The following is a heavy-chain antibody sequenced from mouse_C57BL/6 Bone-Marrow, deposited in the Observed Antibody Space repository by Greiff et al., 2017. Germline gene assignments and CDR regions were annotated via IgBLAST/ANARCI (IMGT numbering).Heavy chain of an antibody. Sequence: QVQLQQSGAELVRPGASVKLSCKASGYTFTSYWMHWVKQRPGQGLEWIGEIDPSDSYTNYNQQFKGKSTLTVDKSSSTAYMQLSSLTSEDSAVYYCARSSGYPDYWGQGTTLTVSS. V-gene: IGHV1-69*01. CDR2: IDPSDSYT. CDR1: GYTFTSYW. CDR3: ARSSGYPDY. J-gene: IGHJ2*01. D-gene: IGHD3-1*01.